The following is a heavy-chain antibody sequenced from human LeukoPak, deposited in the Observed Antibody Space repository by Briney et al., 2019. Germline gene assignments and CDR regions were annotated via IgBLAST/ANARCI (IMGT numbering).Heavy chain of an antibody. J-gene: IGHJ4*02. CDR1: GGSFSGYY. V-gene: IGHV4-34*01. CDR3: ARRRVVPAASLDY. CDR2: INHSGST. D-gene: IGHD2-2*01. Sequence: PSETLSLTCAVYGGSFSGYYWSWIRQPPGKGLEWIGEINHSGSTNYNPSLKSRVTISVDTSKNQFSLKLSSVTAADTAVYYCARRRVVPAASLDYWGQGTLVTVSS.